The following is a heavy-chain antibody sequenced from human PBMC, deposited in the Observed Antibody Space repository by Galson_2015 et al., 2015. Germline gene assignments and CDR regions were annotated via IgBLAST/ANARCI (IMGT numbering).Heavy chain of an antibody. V-gene: IGHV4-34*01. CDR2: INHSGST. Sequence: ETLSLTCAVYGGSFSGYYWSWIRQPPGKGLEWIGEINHSGSTNYNPSLKSRVTISVDTSKNQFSLKLSSVTAADTAVYYCARGPGVTMVRGVIYHWFDPWGQGTLVTVSS. CDR3: ARGPGVTMVRGVIYHWFDP. CDR1: GGSFSGYY. J-gene: IGHJ5*02. D-gene: IGHD3-10*01.